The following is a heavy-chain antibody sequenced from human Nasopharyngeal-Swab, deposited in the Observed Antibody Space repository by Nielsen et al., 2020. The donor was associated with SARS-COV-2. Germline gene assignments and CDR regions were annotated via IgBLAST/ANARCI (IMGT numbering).Heavy chain of an antibody. J-gene: IGHJ4*02. CDR1: GDSVSSNSAT. CDR2: TYYRSTWYN. CDR3: ASDRRSGTSSLRLDC. Sequence: SQTLSLTCAISGDSVSSNSATWNWIRQSPSRGLEWLGRTYYRSTWYNDYAVSVKSRITINSDTSKNQFSLQLNSVTPEDTAVYYCASDRRSGTSSLRLDCWGQGILVTVSS. V-gene: IGHV6-1*01. D-gene: IGHD6-6*01.